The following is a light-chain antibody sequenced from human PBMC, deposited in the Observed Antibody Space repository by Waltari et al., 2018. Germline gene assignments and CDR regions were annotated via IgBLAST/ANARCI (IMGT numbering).Light chain of an antibody. J-gene: IGLJ2*01. CDR3: QSYDSSLSWV. CDR1: SSNIGAGYD. Sequence: QSVLTQPPSVSGAPGPRVTISCTGSSSNIGAGYDVHWYQQLPGTAPKLLIYGNSNRPSGVPDRFSGSKSGTSASLVITGLQAEDEADYYCQSYDSSLSWVFGGRTKLSVL. V-gene: IGLV1-40*01. CDR2: GNS.